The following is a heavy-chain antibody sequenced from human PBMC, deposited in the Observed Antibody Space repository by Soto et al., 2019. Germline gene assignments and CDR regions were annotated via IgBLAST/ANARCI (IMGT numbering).Heavy chain of an antibody. CDR3: ARRYDDTFPGGMDV. CDR2: LYRGGTT. CDR1: VFTFSSYG. J-gene: IGHJ6*02. V-gene: IGHV3-53*01. Sequence: GGSLRLSCAASVFTFSSYGMHWVRQAPGKGLEWVSVLYRGGTTYYADSVKGRFIISRDNSKNTLYLQMNTLRAEDTAVYYCARRYDDTFPGGMDVWGQGTTVTVSS. D-gene: IGHD3-16*01.